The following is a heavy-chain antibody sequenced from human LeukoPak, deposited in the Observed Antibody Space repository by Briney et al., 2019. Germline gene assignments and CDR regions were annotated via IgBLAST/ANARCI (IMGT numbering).Heavy chain of an antibody. J-gene: IGHJ3*02. V-gene: IGHV3-30-3*01. Sequence: WGSLRLSCAASGFTFSSHAMHWVRQAPGKGLEWVAVGSYDETNRFYADSVKGRFTISRDNSKNTLYLQMDSLRVEDTASYYCARRAVTGRAAACFDIWGQGTMVTVSS. CDR3: ARRAVTGRAAACFDI. D-gene: IGHD1-1*01. CDR1: GFTFSSHA. CDR2: GSYDETNR.